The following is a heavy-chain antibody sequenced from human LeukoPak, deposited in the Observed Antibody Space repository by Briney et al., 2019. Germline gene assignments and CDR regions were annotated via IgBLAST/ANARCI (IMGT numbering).Heavy chain of an antibody. V-gene: IGHV3-30-3*01. Sequence: GGSLRLSCAASGFTFSSYAMHWVRQAPGKGLEWVAVISYDGSNKYYADSVKGRFTISRDNSKNTLYLQMNSLRAEDTAVYYCARDLFYSSSLPDYWGQGTLVTVSS. D-gene: IGHD6-6*01. J-gene: IGHJ4*02. CDR1: GFTFSSYA. CDR3: ARDLFYSSSLPDY. CDR2: ISYDGSNK.